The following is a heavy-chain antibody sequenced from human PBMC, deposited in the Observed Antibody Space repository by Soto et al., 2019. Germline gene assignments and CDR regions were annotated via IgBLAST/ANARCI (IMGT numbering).Heavy chain of an antibody. V-gene: IGHV1-69*01. J-gene: IGHJ6*02. D-gene: IGHD3-10*01. CDR3: ACGYYYGSGSYYPPYYYYGMDL. CDR2: SISIFGTA. Sequence: QVQLVQSGAEVKKPGSSVKVSCKASGGTFSSYAISWVRQAPGQGLEWMGGSISIFGTAKYAQKFQGRVTITADESTSTAYMEMSSLRSEDTAVYYCACGYYYGSGSYYPPYYYYGMDLWGPGTTVTVSS. CDR1: GGTFSSYA.